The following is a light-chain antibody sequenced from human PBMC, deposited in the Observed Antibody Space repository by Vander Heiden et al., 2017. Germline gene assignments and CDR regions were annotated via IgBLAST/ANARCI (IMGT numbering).Light chain of an antibody. Sequence: QSVLTQPPSVSGAPGQRVTISCTGTSSNIGEGYDVYWYQQLPGTAPKLLIYGNNNRPSGVPDRFSGSKSGTSASLAITGLQAEDEADYYCQSYDSGPYVFGTGTRVTVL. CDR1: SSNIGEGYD. CDR2: GNN. CDR3: QSYDSGPYV. J-gene: IGLJ1*01. V-gene: IGLV1-40*01.